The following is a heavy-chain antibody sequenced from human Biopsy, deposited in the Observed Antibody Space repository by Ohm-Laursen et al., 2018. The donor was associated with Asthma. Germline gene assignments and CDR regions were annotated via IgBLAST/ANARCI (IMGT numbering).Heavy chain of an antibody. CDR3: ARKAGSCISRTCYSLDF. CDR1: GGTFNTYV. D-gene: IGHD2-2*01. V-gene: IGHV1-69*13. J-gene: IGHJ4*02. Sequence: ASVKVSCRPLGGTFNTYVIGWVRQAPGQGLEWMGGINSVFGTTTYPQKFQDRVTITADDSTSTVYMELSSLRSEDTAVYYCARKAGSCISRTCYSLDFWGQGTLVTVSS. CDR2: INSVFGTT.